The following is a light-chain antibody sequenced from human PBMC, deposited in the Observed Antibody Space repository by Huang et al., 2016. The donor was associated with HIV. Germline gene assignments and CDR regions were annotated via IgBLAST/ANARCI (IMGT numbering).Light chain of an antibody. CDR3: QQSFAVPRT. CDR2: SVS. CDR1: QNLGKS. Sequence: DIQMTQSPPSLSASVGDRVTFTCRADQNLGKSLNWYQQKTGKAPKLLVYSVSALESGLPSMFSGSGSGSRFTLNSAILRPEDYATYYCQQSFAVPRTFG. J-gene: IGKJ1*01. V-gene: IGKV1-39*01.